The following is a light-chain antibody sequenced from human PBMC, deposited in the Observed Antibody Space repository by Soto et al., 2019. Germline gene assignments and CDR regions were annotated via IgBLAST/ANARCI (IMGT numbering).Light chain of an antibody. CDR1: QSVSSSY. Sequence: EIVLTQSPGTLSFSPGERATLSCRASQSVSSSYLAWYQQKPGQAPRLLIYGASSRATGIPDRFSGSGSGTEFTLTISSLQPDDSATYYCQQYDSSSTFGGGTKVDIK. CDR3: QQYDSSST. V-gene: IGKV3-20*01. J-gene: IGKJ4*02. CDR2: GAS.